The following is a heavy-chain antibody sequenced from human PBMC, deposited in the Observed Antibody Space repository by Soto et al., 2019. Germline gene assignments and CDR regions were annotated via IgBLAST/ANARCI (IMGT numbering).Heavy chain of an antibody. CDR2: IKSQTDGGTL. Sequence: AGSLEISSTASGFTVDASSMSWFLQAPGKGPEWVGRIKSQTDGGTLDYAAPVKDRFTISRDDSQNTLYLQMNSLKTEDTAVYYCSHGYYQYFESWGQGTLVTSPQ. D-gene: IGHD5-18*01. J-gene: IGHJ4*02. CDR3: SHGYYQYFES. V-gene: IGHV3-15*01. CDR1: GFTVDASS.